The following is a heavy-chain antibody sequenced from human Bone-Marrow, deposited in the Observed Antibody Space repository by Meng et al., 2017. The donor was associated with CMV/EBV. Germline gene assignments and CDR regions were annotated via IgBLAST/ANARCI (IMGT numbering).Heavy chain of an antibody. CDR3: ARYPRGYCSSTSCYH. V-gene: IGHV4-59*12. CDR2: IYYSGST. CDR1: GGSISSYY. Sequence: GSLRLSCTVSGGSISSYYWSWIRQPPGKGLEWIGYIYYSGSTNYNPSLKSRVTISVDTSKNQFSLKLSSVTAADTAVYYCARYPRGYCSSTSCYHWGQGTLVTVSS. J-gene: IGHJ4*02. D-gene: IGHD2-2*01.